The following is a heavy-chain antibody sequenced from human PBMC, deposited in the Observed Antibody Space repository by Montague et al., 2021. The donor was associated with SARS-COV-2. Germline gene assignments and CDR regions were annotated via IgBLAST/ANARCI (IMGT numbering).Heavy chain of an antibody. CDR1: GGSISSSNW. V-gene: IGHV4-4*02. CDR2: IHHSVST. Sequence: TLSLTCAVSGGSISSSNWWSWVRQPPGKGLEWIGEIHHSVSTNYNPSLKSRVTMSVDRSKNHFSLRLSSVTAADTAMYYCARGVVAAPPVVDYWGRGTLVTVSS. CDR3: ARGVVAAPPVVDY. D-gene: IGHD2-15*01. J-gene: IGHJ4*02.